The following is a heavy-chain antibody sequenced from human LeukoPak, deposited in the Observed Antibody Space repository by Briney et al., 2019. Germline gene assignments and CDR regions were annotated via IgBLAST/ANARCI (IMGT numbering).Heavy chain of an antibody. CDR3: ARVAVCSGGSCYSGWFDP. Sequence: PSETLSLTCAVSGYSISSGYCWGWIRQPPGKGLEWIGSIYHSGSTYYNPSLKSRVTISVDTSKNQFSLKLSSVTAADTAVYYCARVAVCSGGSCYSGWFDPWGQGTLVTVSS. CDR1: GYSISSGYC. D-gene: IGHD2-15*01. CDR2: IYHSGST. J-gene: IGHJ5*02. V-gene: IGHV4-38-2*01.